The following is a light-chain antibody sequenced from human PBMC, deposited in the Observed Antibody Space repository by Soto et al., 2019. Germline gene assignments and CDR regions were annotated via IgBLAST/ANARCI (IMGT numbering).Light chain of an antibody. J-gene: IGLJ1*01. CDR1: SSDFGTYNL. Sequence: QSALTQPASVSGSPGQSITISCTGTSSDFGTYNLVSWYQQHPGKAPKVMIYEGSKRPSGVSDRFSGSKSGNTASLTISGLQAEDEADYYCFSFAGSSFSLYVFGTGTKVTVL. V-gene: IGLV2-23*01. CDR2: EGS. CDR3: FSFAGSSFSLYV.